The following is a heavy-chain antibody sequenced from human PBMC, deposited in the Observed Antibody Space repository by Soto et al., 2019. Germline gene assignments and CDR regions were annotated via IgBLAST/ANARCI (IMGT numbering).Heavy chain of an antibody. CDR2: ISGSGGST. J-gene: IGHJ4*02. D-gene: IGHD3-9*01. V-gene: IGHV3-23*01. CDR3: AKDMGLRYFDWLYSY. CDR1: GGTFVGYA. Sequence: GGSLRLSWAAAGGTFVGYARSWVRQAPGKGLEWVSAISGSGGSTYYADSVKGRFTISRDNSKNTLYLQMNSLRAEDTAVYYCAKDMGLRYFDWLYSYWGQGTLVTVSS.